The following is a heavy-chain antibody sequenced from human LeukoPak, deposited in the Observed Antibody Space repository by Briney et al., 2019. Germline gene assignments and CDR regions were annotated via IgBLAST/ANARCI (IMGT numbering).Heavy chain of an antibody. CDR1: GLTFSGYA. CDR2: ISGFGGST. CDR3: AKTSYSSGWPLDY. J-gene: IGHJ4*02. D-gene: IGHD6-19*01. Sequence: GGSLRLSCAASGLTFSGYAMSWVRQAPGQGLEWVSTISGFGGSTYYADSVKGRFTISRDNSKNTLYLQMNSLRAEDTAVYYCAKTSYSSGWPLDYWGQGTLVTVSP. V-gene: IGHV3-23*01.